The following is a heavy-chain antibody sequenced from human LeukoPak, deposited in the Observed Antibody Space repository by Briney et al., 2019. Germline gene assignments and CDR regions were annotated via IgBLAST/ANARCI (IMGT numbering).Heavy chain of an antibody. V-gene: IGHV4-39*01. CDR2: IYYTGSA. CDR3: ATWGWEAPNAFDI. D-gene: IGHD1-26*01. CDR1: GGSISSSSYY. J-gene: IGHJ3*02. Sequence: PSETLSLTCTVSGGSISSSSYYWGWIRQPPGKGLQWIGNIYYTGSAYYNPSLKSRVTMSVDTSKNLFSLKLSSVTAADTAVYYCATWGWEAPNAFDIWGQGTMVTVSS.